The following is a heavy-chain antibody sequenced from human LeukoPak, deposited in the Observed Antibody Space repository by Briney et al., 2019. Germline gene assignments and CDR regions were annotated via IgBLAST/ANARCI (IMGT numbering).Heavy chain of an antibody. J-gene: IGHJ4*02. CDR3: ARYCSGGSCYLDNDY. V-gene: IGHV3-21*01. D-gene: IGHD2-15*01. CDR1: GFTFSSYS. CDR2: ISSSSSYI. Sequence: GGSLRLSCAASGFTFSSYSMNWVRRAPGKGLEWVSSISSSSSYIYYADSVKGRFTISRDNAKNSLYLQMNSLRAEDTAVYYCARYCSGGSCYLDNDYWGQGTLVTVSS.